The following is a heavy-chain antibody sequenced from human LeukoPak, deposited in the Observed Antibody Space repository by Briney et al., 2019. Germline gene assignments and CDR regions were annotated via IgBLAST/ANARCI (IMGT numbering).Heavy chain of an antibody. CDR1: GFTFSSYW. CDR3: ARWGRGTGMIDY. V-gene: IGHV3-74*01. CDR2: INSYGSST. J-gene: IGHJ4*02. D-gene: IGHD1-1*01. Sequence: GGPLTLLCSASGFTFSSYWMHWVRQAPGKGLVWVSRINSYGSSTSYADSVKGRFNISRENDKNTLYLKMNSLRAEDTAVYYCARWGRGTGMIDYWGQGTLVTVSS.